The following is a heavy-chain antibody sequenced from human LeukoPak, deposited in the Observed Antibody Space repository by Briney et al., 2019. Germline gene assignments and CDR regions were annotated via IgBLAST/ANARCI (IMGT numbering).Heavy chain of an antibody. V-gene: IGHV3-23*01. D-gene: IGHD2-15*01. CDR3: AKMSPYCSGGSCYLYYYYYYYMDV. Sequence: GGSLRLSCAASGFTFSSYAMSWVRQAPGKGLEWVSAISGSGGSTYYADSVKGRFTISRDNSKNTLYLQMNSLRAEDTAVYYCAKMSPYCSGGSCYLYYYYYYYMDVWGKGTTVTVSS. CDR2: ISGSGGST. CDR1: GFTFSSYA. J-gene: IGHJ6*03.